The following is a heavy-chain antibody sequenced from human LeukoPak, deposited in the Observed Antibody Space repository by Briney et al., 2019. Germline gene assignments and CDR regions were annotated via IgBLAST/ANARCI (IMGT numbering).Heavy chain of an antibody. CDR2: IYYSGST. J-gene: IGHJ4*02. CDR3: ARVDRGYCSGGSCHIGYFDY. V-gene: IGHV4-39*07. CDR1: GGSIRSSSYY. Sequence: PSETLSLTCTVSGGSIRSSSYYWGWIRQPPGKGLEWIGSIYYSGSTNYNPSLKSRVTISVDTSKNQFSLKLSSVTAADTAMYYCARVDRGYCSGGSCHIGYFDYWGQGTLVTVSS. D-gene: IGHD2-15*01.